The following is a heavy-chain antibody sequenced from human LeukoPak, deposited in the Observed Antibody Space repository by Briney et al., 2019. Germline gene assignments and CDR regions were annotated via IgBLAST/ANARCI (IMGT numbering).Heavy chain of an antibody. CDR3: ARVTGYSDPSTRFGLDY. CDR1: SESFSDYY. J-gene: IGHJ4*02. D-gene: IGHD3-10*01. CDR2: INHSGST. Sequence: PSETQSLTCAVYSESFSDYYWSWIRQSPGKGLEWIGEINHSGSTNYNPSLTSRVTISIDTSKKQFSMKLASLTAADTAVYYCARVTGYSDPSTRFGLDYWGQGTLVTVSS. V-gene: IGHV4-34*01.